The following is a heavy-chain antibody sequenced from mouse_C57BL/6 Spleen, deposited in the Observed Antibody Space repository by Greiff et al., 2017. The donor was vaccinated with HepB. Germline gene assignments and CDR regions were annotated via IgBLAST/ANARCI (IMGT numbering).Heavy chain of an antibody. D-gene: IGHD1-1*01. J-gene: IGHJ2*01. CDR2: IYPRSGNT. Sequence: QVQLQQSGAELARPGASVKLSCKASGYTFTSYGISWVKQRTGQGLEWIGEIYPRSGNTYYNEKFKGKATLTADKSSSTAYMELRSLTSEDSAVYFCAREGLNLLLDYFDDWGQGTTLTVSS. V-gene: IGHV1-81*01. CDR3: AREGLNLLLDYFDD. CDR1: GYTFTSYG.